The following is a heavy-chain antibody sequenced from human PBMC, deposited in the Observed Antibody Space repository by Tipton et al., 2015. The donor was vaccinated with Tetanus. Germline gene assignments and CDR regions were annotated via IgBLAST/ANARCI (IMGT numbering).Heavy chain of an antibody. V-gene: IGHV4-30-2*01. D-gene: IGHD2/OR15-2a*01. CDR2: IYHTGST. Sequence: TLSLTCGVSGGLISTGGYSWSWFRQPPGKGLEWIGYIYHTGSTYYNPSLKSRATISVNLSKKHFSLKLSSVTAADTAIYYCARAANNSRRRGYDVWGQGTKVIVSS. J-gene: IGHJ3*01. CDR1: GGLISTGGYS. CDR3: ARAANNSRRRGYDV.